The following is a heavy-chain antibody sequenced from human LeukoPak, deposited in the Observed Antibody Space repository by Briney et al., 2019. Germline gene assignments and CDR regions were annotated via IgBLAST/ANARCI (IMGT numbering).Heavy chain of an antibody. CDR3: ARGPGRTYYDILTGYLHDAFDI. CDR1: GGSISSYY. D-gene: IGHD3-9*01. V-gene: IGHV4-59*01. Sequence: SETLSLTCTVSGGSISSYYWSWIRQPPGKGLEWIGYIYYSGSTNYNPSLKSRVTISVDTSKNQFSLKLSSVTAADTAVYYCARGPGRTYYDILTGYLHDAFDIWGQGTMVTVSS. CDR2: IYYSGST. J-gene: IGHJ3*02.